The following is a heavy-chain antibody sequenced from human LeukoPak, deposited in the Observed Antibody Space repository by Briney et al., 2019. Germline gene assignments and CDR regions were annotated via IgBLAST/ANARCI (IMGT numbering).Heavy chain of an antibody. Sequence: GGSLRLSCAASGFTFSSYSMNWVRQAPGKGLEWVSSISSSSSYIYYADSVKGRFTISRDNAKNSLYLQMSSLRAEDTAVYYCARGTYSSGWYGVYWGQGTLVTVSS. V-gene: IGHV3-21*01. CDR1: GFTFSSYS. D-gene: IGHD6-19*01. CDR2: ISSSSSYI. J-gene: IGHJ4*02. CDR3: ARGTYSSGWYGVY.